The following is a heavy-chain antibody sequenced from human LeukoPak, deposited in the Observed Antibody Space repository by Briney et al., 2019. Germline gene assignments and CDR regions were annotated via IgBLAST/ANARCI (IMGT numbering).Heavy chain of an antibody. D-gene: IGHD3-9*01. CDR3: ARHRKLRYFDWS. CDR2: IYYGGST. J-gene: IGHJ4*02. V-gene: IGHV4-39*01. Sequence: SETLSLTCTVSGGSISSSNYYWGWIRQPPGKGLEWIGSIYYGGSTYYNPSVRSRVTISVDTSKNQFSLKLRSVTAADMAVYYCARHRKLRYFDWSWGQGTLVTVSS. CDR1: GGSISSSNYY.